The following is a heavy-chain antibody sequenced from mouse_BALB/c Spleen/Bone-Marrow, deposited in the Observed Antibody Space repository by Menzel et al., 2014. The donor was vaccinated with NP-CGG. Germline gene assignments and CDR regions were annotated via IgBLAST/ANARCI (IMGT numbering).Heavy chain of an antibody. Sequence: EVKLVESGGGLVKPGGSLKLSCAASGFTFSDYYIYWVRQTPEKRLEWVATISDGGTYTYYPDTVKGRFTISRDNAKNNLYLQMNGLKSKDTAMYYCVRDGDYRYAYWGQGTLVTVSA. CDR1: GFTFSDYY. J-gene: IGHJ3*01. CDR2: ISDGGTYT. V-gene: IGHV5-4*02. CDR3: VRDGDYRYAY. D-gene: IGHD2-14*01.